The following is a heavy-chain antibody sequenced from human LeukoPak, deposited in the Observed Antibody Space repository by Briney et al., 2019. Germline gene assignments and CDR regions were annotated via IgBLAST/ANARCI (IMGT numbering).Heavy chain of an antibody. D-gene: IGHD1-26*01. CDR2: VHLSGAS. V-gene: IGHV4-4*02. CDR3: ARESGAFSPFGF. CDR1: GGSILTTNW. J-gene: IGHJ4*02. Sequence: SGTLSLACAVSGGSILTTNWWSWVRQPPGKGLEWIGEVHLSGASNYNPSLKSRVSMSIDKSRNQLSLELTSVTAADTAIYYCARESGAFSPFGFWGQGTLVTVSS.